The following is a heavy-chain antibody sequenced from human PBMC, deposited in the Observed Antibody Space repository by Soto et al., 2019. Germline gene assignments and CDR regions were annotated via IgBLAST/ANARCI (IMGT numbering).Heavy chain of an antibody. J-gene: IGHJ4*02. D-gene: IGHD3-22*01. V-gene: IGHV3-23*01. CDR1: GFTFSSYA. CDR3: AKDPEYYYDSSGYYYGYFDY. CDR2: ISGSGGST. Sequence: GGSLRLSCAASGFTFSSYARSWVRQAPGQGLEWVSAISGSGGSTYYADSVKGRFTISRDNSKNTLYLQMNSLRAEDTAVYYCAKDPEYYYDSSGYYYGYFDYWGQGTMVTVYS.